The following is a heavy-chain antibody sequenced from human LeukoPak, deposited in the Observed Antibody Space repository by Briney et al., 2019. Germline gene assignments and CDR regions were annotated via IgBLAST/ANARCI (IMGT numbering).Heavy chain of an antibody. Sequence: SETLSLTCAVYGGSFSGYFWSWIRRPPGKGLEWTGEINHSGSTNYNPSLKSRVTISVDTSKNQFSLKLSSVTAADTAVYSCARGLTTVTTFNWFDPWGQGTLVAVSS. V-gene: IGHV4-34*01. CDR3: ARGLTTVTTFNWFDP. D-gene: IGHD4-17*01. CDR1: GGSFSGYF. CDR2: INHSGST. J-gene: IGHJ5*02.